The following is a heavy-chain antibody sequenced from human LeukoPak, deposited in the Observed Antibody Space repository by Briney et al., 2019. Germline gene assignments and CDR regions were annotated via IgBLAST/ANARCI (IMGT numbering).Heavy chain of an antibody. D-gene: IGHD6-13*01. J-gene: IGHJ4*02. V-gene: IGHV3-30*02. Sequence: GASLRLSCAASGFTFSSYDMHWVRQAPGKGLEWVAFIRYDGSNKYYADSVKGRFTISRDNSKNTLYLQMNSLRAEDTAVYYCAKDGYSSSRIPDYWGQGTLVTVSS. CDR3: AKDGYSSSRIPDY. CDR1: GFTFSSYD. CDR2: IRYDGSNK.